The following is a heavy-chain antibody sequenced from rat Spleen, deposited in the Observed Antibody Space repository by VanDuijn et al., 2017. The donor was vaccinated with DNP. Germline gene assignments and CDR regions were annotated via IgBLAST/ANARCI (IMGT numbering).Heavy chain of an antibody. J-gene: IGHJ2*01. CDR1: GFTFTNYG. CDR3: TTLGPYYFDY. Sequence: EVQLVESGGGLVQPGRSLKLSCAASGFTFTNYGMAWVRQAPTKGLEWVASITNSGDITFYRDSVKGRFTISRNNAKSTLDLQMDSLRSEDTATYYCTTLGPYYFDYWGQGVMVTVSS. CDR2: ITNSGDIT. V-gene: IGHV5-19*01.